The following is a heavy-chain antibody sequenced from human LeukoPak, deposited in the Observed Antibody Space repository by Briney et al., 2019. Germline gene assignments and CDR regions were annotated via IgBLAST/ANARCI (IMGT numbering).Heavy chain of an antibody. CDR1: GFTFSNYE. D-gene: IGHD3-10*01. V-gene: IGHV3-48*03. CDR2: ISGSGSTI. J-gene: IGHJ4*02. CDR3: VRDLGSYWPLDF. Sequence: GGSLRLSCAASGFTFSNYEMNWVRQAPGKGLEWVSYISGSGSTIHYADSVKGRFTISRDNAKNSLYLQMNSLRVEDTAVYYCVRDLGSYWPLDFWGQGTLVTVSS.